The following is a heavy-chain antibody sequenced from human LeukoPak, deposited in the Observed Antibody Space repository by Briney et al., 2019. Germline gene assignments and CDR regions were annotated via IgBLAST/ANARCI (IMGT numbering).Heavy chain of an antibody. CDR2: NSWNSGSI. J-gene: IGHJ4*02. CDR3: AKGSGYYDSSGSLDY. Sequence: GRSLRLSCAASGFTFDDYAMHWVRQAPGKGLEWVSGNSWNSGSIGYADSVKGRFTISRDNAKNSLYLQMNSLRAEDMALYYCAKGSGYYDSSGSLDYWGQGTLVTVSS. V-gene: IGHV3-9*03. CDR1: GFTFDDYA. D-gene: IGHD3-22*01.